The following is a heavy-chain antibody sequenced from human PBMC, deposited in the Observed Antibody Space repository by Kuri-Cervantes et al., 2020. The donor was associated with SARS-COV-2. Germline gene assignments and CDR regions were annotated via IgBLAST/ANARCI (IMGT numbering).Heavy chain of an antibody. D-gene: IGHD6-13*01. CDR1: GFTFTDYA. CDR2: ISYAGDTL. Sequence: GGSLRLSCAASGFTFTDYAMHGFRPAPGKGLEGVAIISYAGDTLYADSVKGRFTISRDNSKNTLHLQMNSLRPEDTAVYYCARETPEHTSSWFDYWGQGSLVTGSS. CDR3: ARETPEHTSSWFDY. J-gene: IGHJ4*02. V-gene: IGHV3-30*04.